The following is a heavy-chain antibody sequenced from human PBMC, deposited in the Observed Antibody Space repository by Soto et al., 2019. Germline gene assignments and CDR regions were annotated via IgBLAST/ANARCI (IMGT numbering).Heavy chain of an antibody. CDR1: GDSLSSSSSYY. J-gene: IGHJ6*03. CDR3: ARIKIVGVLTYYMDV. CDR2: VYYSGST. D-gene: IGHD3-3*01. Sequence: QPQLQESGPGLVKPSETLSLSCAVSGDSLSSSSSYYWGWIRQPPGKGLEWIANVYYSGSTYYNPSLKSRVTISLATSKNEVSLRLRSVTAADTAVYYCARIKIVGVLTYYMDVWGKGTPITVSS. V-gene: IGHV4-39*01.